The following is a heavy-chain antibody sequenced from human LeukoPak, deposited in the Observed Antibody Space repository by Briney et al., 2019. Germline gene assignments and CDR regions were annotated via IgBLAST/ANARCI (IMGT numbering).Heavy chain of an antibody. CDR1: GFTLSSYG. CDR2: ISYDGSNK. Sequence: GGSLRLSCAASGFTLSSYGMHWVRQAPGKGLEWVAVISYDGSNKYYADSVKGRFTISRDNSKNTLYLQMNSLRAEDTAVYYCANTLFYWGQGTLVTVSS. CDR3: ANTLFY. J-gene: IGHJ4*02. V-gene: IGHV3-30*18.